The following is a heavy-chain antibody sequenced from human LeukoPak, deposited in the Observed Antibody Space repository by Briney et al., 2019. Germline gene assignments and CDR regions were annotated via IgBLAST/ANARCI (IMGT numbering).Heavy chain of an antibody. CDR3: AKARSYDSSGYSLLFDY. Sequence: GGSLRLSCAASGFTFDDYAMHWVRQAPGKGLEWVSGISWNSGSIGYADSVKGRFTISRDNAKNSLYLQMNSLRAEDTALYYCAKARSYDSSGYSLLFDYWGQGTLVTVSS. CDR2: ISWNSGSI. D-gene: IGHD3-22*01. J-gene: IGHJ4*02. CDR1: GFTFDDYA. V-gene: IGHV3-9*01.